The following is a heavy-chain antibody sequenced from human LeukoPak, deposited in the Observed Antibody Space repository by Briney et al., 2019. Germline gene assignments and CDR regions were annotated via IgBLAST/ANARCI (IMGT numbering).Heavy chain of an antibody. J-gene: IGHJ4*02. Sequence: GGSLRLSCAASGFTFSNNAMSWVRQAPGKGLEWVSATSTSGGSAYYADSVKGRFTISRDNSKNTLYLQMDSLRADDTAVYYCARDKSARGSVNGYYVWGQGTLVTVSS. CDR2: TSTSGGSA. CDR3: ARDKSARGSVNGYYV. D-gene: IGHD3-22*01. V-gene: IGHV3-23*01. CDR1: GFTFSNNA.